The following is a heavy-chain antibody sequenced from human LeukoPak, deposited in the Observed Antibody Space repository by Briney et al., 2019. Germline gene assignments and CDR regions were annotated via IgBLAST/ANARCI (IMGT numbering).Heavy chain of an antibody. CDR3: ARGRYDFWSGYYIQYYFDY. Sequence: SETLSLTCTVSGGSISSGDYYWSWIRQPPGKGLEWIGYIYYSGSTYYNPSLKSRVTISVDTSKNQFSLKLSSVTAADTAVYYCARGRYDFWSGYYIQYYFDYWGQGTLVTVSS. J-gene: IGHJ4*02. D-gene: IGHD3-3*01. CDR1: GGSISSGDYY. CDR2: IYYSGST. V-gene: IGHV4-30-4*01.